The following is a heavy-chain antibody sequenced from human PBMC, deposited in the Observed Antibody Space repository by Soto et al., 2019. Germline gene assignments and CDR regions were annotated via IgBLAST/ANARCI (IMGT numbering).Heavy chain of an antibody. Sequence: PSETLSLTCTVSGGSISSGDYYWSWIRQPPGKGLEWIGYIYYSGSTYYNPSLKSRVTISVDTSKNQFSLKLSSVTAADTAVYYCARESLYYYDSSGHDYWGQGTLVTVSS. D-gene: IGHD3-22*01. J-gene: IGHJ4*02. V-gene: IGHV4-30-4*01. CDR1: GGSISSGDYY. CDR2: IYYSGST. CDR3: ARESLYYYDSSGHDY.